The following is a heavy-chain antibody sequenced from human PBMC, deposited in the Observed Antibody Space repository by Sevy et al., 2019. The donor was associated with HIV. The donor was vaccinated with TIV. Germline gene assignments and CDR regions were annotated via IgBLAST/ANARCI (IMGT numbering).Heavy chain of an antibody. V-gene: IGHV3-30*18. J-gene: IGHJ3*02. CDR2: ISYDGSNK. CDR1: GFTFSSYG. D-gene: IGHD3-22*01. CDR3: VKDVGSGYFRVGAFDI. Sequence: GGSLRLSCAASGFTFSSYGMHWVRQAPGKGLEWVAVISYDGSNKYYTDCLKGQFTISRDNSKNTLYLQMNSLRAEDTAVYYCVKDVGSGYFRVGAFDIWGQGTMVTVSS.